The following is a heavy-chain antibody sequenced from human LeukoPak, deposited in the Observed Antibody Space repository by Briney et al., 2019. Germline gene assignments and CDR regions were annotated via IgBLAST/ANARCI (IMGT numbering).Heavy chain of an antibody. Sequence: SETLSLTCTVSGGSISSGSYYWSWIRQPPGKELEWIGRIYTSGSTNYNPSLKSRVTISVDTSKNQFSLKLSSVTAADTAVYYCARQTGSGLFILPGGQGTLVTVSS. V-gene: IGHV4-61*02. CDR2: IYTSGST. CDR1: GGSISSGSYY. D-gene: IGHD3/OR15-3a*01. CDR3: ARQTGSGLFILP. J-gene: IGHJ4*02.